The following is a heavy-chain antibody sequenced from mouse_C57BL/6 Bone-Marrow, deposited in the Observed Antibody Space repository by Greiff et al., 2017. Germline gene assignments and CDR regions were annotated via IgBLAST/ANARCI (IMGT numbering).Heavy chain of an antibody. J-gene: IGHJ4*01. CDR3: ARSYDYYYYAMDY. CDR1: GFTFSDYY. D-gene: IGHD2-4*01. V-gene: IGHV7-3*01. Sequence: DVQLVESGGGLVQPGGSLSLSCAASGFTFSDYYMSWVRQPPGKALEWLAFIRNKANGYATEYSASVKGRFTISRDNSQSILYLQMNALRAEDSATYYCARSYDYYYYAMDYWGQGTSVTVSS. CDR2: IRNKANGYAT.